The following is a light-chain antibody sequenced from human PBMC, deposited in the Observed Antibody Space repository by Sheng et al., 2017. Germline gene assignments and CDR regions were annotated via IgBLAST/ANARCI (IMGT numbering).Light chain of an antibody. CDR2: DAS. CDR1: QDISTY. Sequence: DIQLTQSPPSLSASTGDRVTITCRASQDISTYLAWYQHKPGKAPKLLIYDASTLETGVPSRFSGGGSGTDFTLTIDNLQPEDFATYYCQQYAVFPPYTFGQGTNLEMK. J-gene: IGKJ2*01. CDR3: QQYAVFPPYT. V-gene: IGKV1-33*01.